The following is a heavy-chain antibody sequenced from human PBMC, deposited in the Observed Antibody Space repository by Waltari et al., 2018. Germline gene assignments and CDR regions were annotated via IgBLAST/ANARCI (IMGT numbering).Heavy chain of an antibody. CDR1: GDSLTSANYY. CDR2: LSHSGTA. V-gene: IGHV4-31*01. Sequence: QVHLQASGPGLVKPSQTLSLNCTVAGDSLTSANYYWSWIRQLPEKGLEWIGYLSHSGTAYYNPSLKDLVTMSIDPSKNQFSLRLSSVTAADTAVYFCARGHDYYFDYWGQGILVAVSS. J-gene: IGHJ4*02. CDR3: ARGHDYYFDY. D-gene: IGHD4-17*01.